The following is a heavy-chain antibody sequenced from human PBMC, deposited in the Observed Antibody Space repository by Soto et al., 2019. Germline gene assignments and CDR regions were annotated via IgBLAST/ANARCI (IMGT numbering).Heavy chain of an antibody. CDR3: ARHSMVGPCNY. J-gene: IGHJ4*02. Sequence: PDRTLRLYCAVSAFTFSDPAMTGARQGTGRGLALVSARCCSDNSTYYAGSVKCWFTISRDNSKKTLYLQVDILRVDDTAVYYCARHSMVGPCNYWGQGTLVTVSS. V-gene: IGHV3-23*01. CDR2: RCCSDNST. D-gene: IGHD2-15*01. CDR1: AFTFSDPA.